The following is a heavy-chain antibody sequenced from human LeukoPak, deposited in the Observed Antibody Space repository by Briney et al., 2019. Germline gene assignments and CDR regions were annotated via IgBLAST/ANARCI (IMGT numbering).Heavy chain of an antibody. CDR1: GGSISSYY. V-gene: IGHV4-59*01. CDR2: IYYSGST. CDR3: ARGAAHTLYYGMDV. J-gene: IGHJ6*02. D-gene: IGHD6-13*01. Sequence: PSETLSLTCTVSGGSISSYYWSWIRQPPGKGLEWIGYIYYSGSTNYNPSLKSRVTISVDTSKNQFSLKLSSVTAADTAVYYCARGAAHTLYYGMDVWGQGTTVTVSS.